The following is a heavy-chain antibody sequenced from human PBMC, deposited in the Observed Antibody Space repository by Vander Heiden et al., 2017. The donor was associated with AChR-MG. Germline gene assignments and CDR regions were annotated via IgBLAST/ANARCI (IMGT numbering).Heavy chain of an antibody. Sequence: EVQLVESGGGLVKPGGSLRLSCEASGFTFSSYSMNWFRQAPGKGLEWVSSISSSSSYIYYADAVKGRFTISRDNAKNSLYLQMKRLRAEDTAVYYCARTTVAEGAFDIWGQGTMVTVSS. CDR2: ISSSSSYI. CDR3: ARTTVAEGAFDI. V-gene: IGHV3-21*01. J-gene: IGHJ3*02. CDR1: GFTFSSYS. D-gene: IGHD6-19*01.